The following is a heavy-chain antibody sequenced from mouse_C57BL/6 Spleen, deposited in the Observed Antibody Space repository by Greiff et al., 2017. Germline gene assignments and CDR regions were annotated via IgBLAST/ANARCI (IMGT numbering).Heavy chain of an antibody. CDR2: IYPGNSDT. CDR1: GYTFTSYW. J-gene: IGHJ2*01. D-gene: IGHD2-4*01. Sequence: EVQLQQSGTVLARPGASVKMSCKTSGYTFTSYWMHWVKQRPGQGLEWIGAIYPGNSDTSYNQKFKGKAKLTAVTSASTAYMELSSLTNEDSAVYYCTKGYEYDEVDDGGQGTTLTVAS. CDR3: TKGYEYDEVDD. V-gene: IGHV1-5*01.